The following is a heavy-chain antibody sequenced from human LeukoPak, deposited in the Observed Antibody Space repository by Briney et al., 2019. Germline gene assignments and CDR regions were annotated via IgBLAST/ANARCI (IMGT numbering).Heavy chain of an antibody. Sequence: GGSLRRSCAASGLTFSSYSMTWVRQAPGKGPEWVSSISSSSSYIYYADSVTGRFTISRDNAKNSLYLQMNRLRAEDPAVYYCARDGSPGGGAFDIWGQGTMVTVSS. V-gene: IGHV3-21*01. D-gene: IGHD3-16*01. J-gene: IGHJ3*02. CDR3: ARDGSPGGGAFDI. CDR1: GLTFSSYS. CDR2: ISSSSSYI.